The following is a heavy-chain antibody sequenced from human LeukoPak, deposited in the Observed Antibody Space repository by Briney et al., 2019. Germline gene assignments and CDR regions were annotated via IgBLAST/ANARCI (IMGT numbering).Heavy chain of an antibody. CDR2: IKQDGSEK. D-gene: IGHD5-18*01. CDR3: ALWLVFRGFDY. Sequence: GGSLRLSCAASGFTFSSYWMSWVRQAPGEGLEWVANIKQDGSEKYYVDSVKGRFTISRDNAKNSLYLQMNSLRAEDTAVYYCALWLVFRGFDYWGQGTLVTVSS. V-gene: IGHV3-7*01. J-gene: IGHJ4*02. CDR1: GFTFSSYW.